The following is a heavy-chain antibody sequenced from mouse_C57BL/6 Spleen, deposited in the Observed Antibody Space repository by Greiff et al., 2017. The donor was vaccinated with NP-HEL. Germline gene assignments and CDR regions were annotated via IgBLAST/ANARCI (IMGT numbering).Heavy chain of an antibody. D-gene: IGHD1-2*01. CDR3: ARSGWGYYFDY. V-gene: IGHV5-17*01. CDR1: GFTFSDYG. CDR2: ISSGSSTI. J-gene: IGHJ2*01. Sequence: EVKLVESGGGLVKPGGSLKLSCADSGFTFSDYGMHWVRQAPEKGLEWVAYISSGSSTIYYADTVKGRFTISRDNAKNTLFLQMTSLRSEDTAMYYCARSGWGYYFDYWGQGTTLTVSS.